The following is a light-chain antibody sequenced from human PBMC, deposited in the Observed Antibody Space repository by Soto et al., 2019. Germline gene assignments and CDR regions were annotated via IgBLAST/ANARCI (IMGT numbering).Light chain of an antibody. CDR2: GAS. J-gene: IGKJ2*01. Sequence: EIVLTQSPGTLSLSPGERATLSCRASQSVSSSYLAWYQQKPGQPPRLVIYGASSRATGIPDRFSGSGSGTDFTLSISRLETEDFAVYYCQQYGGSPPYTFGQGTKLEIK. CDR1: QSVSSSY. CDR3: QQYGGSPPYT. V-gene: IGKV3-20*01.